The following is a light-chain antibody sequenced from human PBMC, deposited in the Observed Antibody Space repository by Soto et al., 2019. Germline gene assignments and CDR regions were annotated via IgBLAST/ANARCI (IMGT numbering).Light chain of an antibody. CDR2: GAS. CDR1: QSVNSNY. V-gene: IGKV3-20*01. J-gene: IGKJ3*01. CDR3: QQYGSSPFT. Sequence: EIVLTQSTGTLALSPGERATLSCRASQSVNSNYLTWYQQKRGQAPRHLIHGASSRATGIPDRFSGSGSGTDFTLTISRLEPEDFAVYYCQQYGSSPFTFGPGTKVGIK.